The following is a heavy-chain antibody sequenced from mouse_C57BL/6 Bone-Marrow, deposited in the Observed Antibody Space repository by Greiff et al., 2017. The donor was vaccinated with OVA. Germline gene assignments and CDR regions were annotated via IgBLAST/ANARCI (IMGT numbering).Heavy chain of an antibody. CDR1: GFTFSSYA. CDR2: ISAGGSYT. Sequence: EVHLVESGGGLVKPGGSLKLSCAASGFTFSSYAMSWVRQTPGKRLEWVANISAGGSYTYYPDNVKGRFTISSDNAKNNLYLQMSHLKSEDTAMYYCAREGSPFYFDYWGQGTTLTVSS. J-gene: IGHJ2*01. CDR3: AREGSPFYFDY. V-gene: IGHV5-4*01.